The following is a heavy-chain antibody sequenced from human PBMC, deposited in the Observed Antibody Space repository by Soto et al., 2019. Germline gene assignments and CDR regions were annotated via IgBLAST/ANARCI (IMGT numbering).Heavy chain of an antibody. V-gene: IGHV4-30-4*01. CDR2: IYYSGST. Sequence: SETLSLTCTVSGGSISSGDYYWSWIRQPPGKGLEWIGYIYYSGSTYYNPSLKSRVTISVDTSKNQFSLKLSSVTAADTAVYYCASWTTVTTGCFDYWGQGTLVTVSS. J-gene: IGHJ4*02. CDR3: ASWTTVTTGCFDY. D-gene: IGHD4-17*01. CDR1: GGSISSGDYY.